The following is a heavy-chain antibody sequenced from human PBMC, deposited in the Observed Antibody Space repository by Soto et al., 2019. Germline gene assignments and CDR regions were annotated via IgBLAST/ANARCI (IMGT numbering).Heavy chain of an antibody. CDR3: ARGPTGMIDS. CDR1: GYTFTSYD. Sequence: QVQLVQSGAEVKSPGASVKVSCKASGYTFTSYDINWVRQATGQGFEWMGWMNPKSGGTRYIQKFQGRVTMTRDTSISTAYMELSSLPSEDTAVYYCARGPTGMIDSWGQGTLVTVSP. J-gene: IGHJ4*02. V-gene: IGHV1-8*01. CDR2: MNPKSGGT.